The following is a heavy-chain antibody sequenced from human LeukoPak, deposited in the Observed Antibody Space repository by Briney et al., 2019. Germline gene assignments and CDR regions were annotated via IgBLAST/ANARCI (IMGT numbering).Heavy chain of an antibody. D-gene: IGHD3-22*01. J-gene: IGHJ6*02. CDR3: ARDMESSGYYLYYYYGMDV. CDR2: ISSSSSYI. CDR1: GFTVSSNY. V-gene: IGHV3-21*01. Sequence: KTGGSLRLSCAASGFTVSSNYMNWVRQAPGKGLEWVSSISSSSSYIYYADSVKGRFTISRDNAKNSLYLQMNSLRAEDTAVYYCARDMESSGYYLYYYYGMDVWGQGTTVTVSS.